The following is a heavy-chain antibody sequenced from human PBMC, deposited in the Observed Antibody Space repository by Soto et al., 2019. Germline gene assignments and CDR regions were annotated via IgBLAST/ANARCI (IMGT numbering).Heavy chain of an antibody. CDR3: ARGSDCSGGSCYLNNWFDP. D-gene: IGHD2-15*01. CDR1: GDSISSGSAY. V-gene: IGHV4-39*01. CDR2: FYYSGNT. J-gene: IGHJ5*02. Sequence: SETLCLTCTVSGDSISSGSAYWGWVRQPPGKGLEWIGSFYYSGNTHYNPSLKSRATISVDTSKNQFSLKLSSVTATDRAVYYCARGSDCSGGSCYLNNWFDPWGQGTLVTVSS.